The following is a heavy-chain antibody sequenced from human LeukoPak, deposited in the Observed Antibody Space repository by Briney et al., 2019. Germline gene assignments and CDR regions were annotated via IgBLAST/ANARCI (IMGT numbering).Heavy chain of an antibody. CDR2: VSSSSSYI. V-gene: IGHV3-21*01. CDR1: GFTFSSYS. D-gene: IGHD5-24*01. J-gene: IGHJ4*02. CDR3: ARGHVEMATFDY. Sequence: PGGSLRLSCAASGFTFSSYSMNWVRQAPGKGLEWVSSVSSSSSYIYYADSVKGRFTISRDNAKNSLYLQMNSLRAEDTAVYYCARGHVEMATFDYWGQGTLVTVSS.